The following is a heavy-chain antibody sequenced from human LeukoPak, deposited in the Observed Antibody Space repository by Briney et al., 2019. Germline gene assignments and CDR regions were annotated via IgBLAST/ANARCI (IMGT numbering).Heavy chain of an antibody. D-gene: IGHD4-11*01. J-gene: IGHJ4*02. Sequence: SQTLSLTCTVSGGSISSGNYYWSWIRQPPGKGLEWIGYIYYSGSTNYNPSLKSRVTISVDTSKNQFSLKLSSVTAADTAVYYCARATTTYYFDSWGQGILVTVSS. CDR2: IYYSGST. V-gene: IGHV4-61*01. CDR1: GGSISSGNYY. CDR3: ARATTTYYFDS.